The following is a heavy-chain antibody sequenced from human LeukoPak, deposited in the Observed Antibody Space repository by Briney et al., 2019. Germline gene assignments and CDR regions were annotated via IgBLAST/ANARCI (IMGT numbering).Heavy chain of an antibody. CDR3: ARWGSCRSSFTFGY. J-gene: IGHJ4*02. CDR1: GGTISSYY. CDR2: IHYSGST. D-gene: IGHD6-6*01. V-gene: IGHV4-59*01. Sequence: SETQSLACTVPGGTISSYYWGWIRQPPGKGLEWIGDIHYSGSTNYNPSLKSRVTISVDTSKNQFSLKLTSVTAADMAVYYCARWGSCRSSFTFGYWGQAALLTVSS.